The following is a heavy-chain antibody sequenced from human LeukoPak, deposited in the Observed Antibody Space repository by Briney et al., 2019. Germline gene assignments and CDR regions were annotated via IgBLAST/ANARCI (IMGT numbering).Heavy chain of an antibody. CDR3: VSFYETY. V-gene: IGHV3-74*01. J-gene: IGHJ4*02. CDR1: GNYW. Sequence: XGSLRLSCAASGNYWMHWVRQAPGKGLVWVSHINSDGSWTSYADSVKGGFTISKDNAKNTVYLQMNSLRAEDTAVYYCVSFYETYWGRGTLVTVSS. D-gene: IGHD2/OR15-2a*01. CDR2: INSDGSWT.